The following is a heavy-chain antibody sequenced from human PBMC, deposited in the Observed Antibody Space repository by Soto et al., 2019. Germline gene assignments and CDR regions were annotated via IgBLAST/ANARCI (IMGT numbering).Heavy chain of an antibody. Sequence: QVQLVQSGAEVKKPGSSVKVSCKASGGTFSSYAISWVRQAPGQVLEWMGGIIPIFGTANYAQKFQGRVTIPADVCSNKAHIELSRLRFEDTAVYYCATTVSTLSYYSRMDVWGQGTTVTVSS. CDR2: IIPIFGTA. V-gene: IGHV1-69*12. CDR1: GGTFSSYA. J-gene: IGHJ6*02. CDR3: ATTVSTLSYYSRMDV. D-gene: IGHD4-17*01.